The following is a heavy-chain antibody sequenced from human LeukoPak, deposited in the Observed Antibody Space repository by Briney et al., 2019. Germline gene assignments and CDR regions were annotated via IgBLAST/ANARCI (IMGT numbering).Heavy chain of an antibody. V-gene: IGHV3-30*02. J-gene: IGHJ4*02. D-gene: IGHD5-18*01. Sequence: GGSLRLSCAVSGLNLRNYVFHWVRQAPGKGLEWVALIRSDGITKYYADSVKGRFIVSRDNSDSTLYLQMNSLYTEDTAMYYCAKGGYRYGYRXDYXGQGAXVTVSS. CDR3: AKGGYRYGYRXDY. CDR1: GLNLRNYV. CDR2: IRSDGITK.